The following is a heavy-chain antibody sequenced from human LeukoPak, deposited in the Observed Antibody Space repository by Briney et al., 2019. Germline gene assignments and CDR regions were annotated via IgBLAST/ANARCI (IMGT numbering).Heavy chain of an antibody. CDR3: ARHSSLQGYYFDY. D-gene: IGHD6-6*01. V-gene: IGHV4-59*08. CDR1: GDSISGYY. J-gene: IGHJ4*02. CDR2: VHYSGST. Sequence: SETLSLTCTVSGDSISGYYWSWIRQPPGKGLEWIGNVHYSGSTTYHPSLQSRVTISVDTSMKQFSLKLRSVTAADSAVYYCARHSSLQGYYFDYWGRGTLVTVSS.